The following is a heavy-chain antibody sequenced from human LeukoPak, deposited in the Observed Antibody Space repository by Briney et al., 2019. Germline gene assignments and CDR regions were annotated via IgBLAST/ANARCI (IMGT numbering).Heavy chain of an antibody. J-gene: IGHJ4*02. CDR2: IYYTGST. CDR1: GGSVSSGTYY. CDR3: ARRGGSGRSFDY. Sequence: SETLSLTCTVSGGSVSSGTYYWSWIRQPPGKGLEWIGYIYYTGSTNYNPSLKSRLTISVDTSKNQFSLKLSSVTAADTAGYYCARRGGSGRSFDYWGQGTLVTVSS. V-gene: IGHV4-61*01. D-gene: IGHD3-10*01.